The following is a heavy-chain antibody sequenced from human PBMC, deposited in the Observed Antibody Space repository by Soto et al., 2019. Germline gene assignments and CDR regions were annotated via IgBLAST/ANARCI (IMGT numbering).Heavy chain of an antibody. CDR1: EYSFTIYC. D-gene: IGHD3-10*01. CDR2: IHPRDSDT. CDR3: ARLDYGSGSHLYYFDY. V-gene: IGHV5-51*01. J-gene: IGHJ4*02. Sequence: GESLKISCRGSEYSFTIYCIGWVLQMPGKGLEWMGIIHPRDSDTRYSPSFQGQVTISADMSISTAYLLWNSLKASDTAMYYCARLDYGSGSHLYYFDYWGQGTPVTVSS.